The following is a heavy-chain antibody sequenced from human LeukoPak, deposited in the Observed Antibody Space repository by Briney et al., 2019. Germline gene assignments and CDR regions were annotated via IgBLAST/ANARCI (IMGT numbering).Heavy chain of an antibody. V-gene: IGHV4-39*07. CDR2: INHSGST. Sequence: KPSETLSLTCTVSGGSISSSSYYWGWIRQPPGKGLEWIGEINHSGSTNYNPSLKSRVTISVDTSKNQFSLKLSSVTAADTAVYYCARGLLWFGEFFDYYYGMDVWGQGTTVTVSS. J-gene: IGHJ6*02. D-gene: IGHD3-10*01. CDR3: ARGLLWFGEFFDYYYGMDV. CDR1: GGSISSSSYY.